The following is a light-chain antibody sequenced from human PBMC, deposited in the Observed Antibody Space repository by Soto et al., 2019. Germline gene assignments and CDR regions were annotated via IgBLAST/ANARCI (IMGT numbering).Light chain of an antibody. CDR1: NSDVGGYNY. CDR2: EVS. J-gene: IGLJ2*01. CDR3: SSYTSTSTVV. Sequence: SVLTQPASVSGSPGQSITISCTGTNSDVGGYNYVSWYQQHPGKAPKLMIFEVSNRPSGVSNRFSGSKSGNTASLTISVLQPEDEADYYCSSYTSTSTVVIGGGTQLTVL. V-gene: IGLV2-14*01.